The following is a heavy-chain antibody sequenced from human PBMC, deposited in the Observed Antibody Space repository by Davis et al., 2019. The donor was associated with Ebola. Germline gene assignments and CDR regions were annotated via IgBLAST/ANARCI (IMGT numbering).Heavy chain of an antibody. Sequence: AASVKVSCKASGYTFIDYYIHWLRQAPGQGLEWMGMINPNDGRTIYAQKFQGRVTVTRGTSTTTVYMDLSSLRSEDTALYYCTTPGGQDSGYDVFDIWGQGTMVTVSS. D-gene: IGHD5-12*01. CDR3: TTPGGQDSGYDVFDI. J-gene: IGHJ3*02. V-gene: IGHV1-46*03. CDR2: INPNDGRT. CDR1: GYTFIDYY.